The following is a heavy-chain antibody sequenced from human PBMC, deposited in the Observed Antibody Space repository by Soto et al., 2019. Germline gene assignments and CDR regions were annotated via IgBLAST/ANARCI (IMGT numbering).Heavy chain of an antibody. CDR3: ARQSLGNIRLRGFDY. CDR2: IWYDGSEK. CDR1: GFTFSDYG. J-gene: IGHJ4*02. D-gene: IGHD1-1*01. V-gene: IGHV3-33*01. Sequence: QVQLVESGGGVVQPGRSLRLSCAASGFTFSDYGMHWVRQAPGKGLEWVAVIWYDGSEKYYADSVKGRFTISRDNSKNTLYLQMNSLRVEETSLYYCARQSLGNIRLRGFDYWGQGALVTVSS.